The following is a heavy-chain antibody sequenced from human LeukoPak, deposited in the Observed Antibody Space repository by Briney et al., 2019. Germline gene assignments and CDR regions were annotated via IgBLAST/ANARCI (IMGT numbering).Heavy chain of an antibody. J-gene: IGHJ5*02. CDR1: GYTFTSYD. V-gene: IGHV1-2*02. CDR3: ARAGLAARLWFDP. Sequence: GASVKVSCKASGYTFTSYDINWVRQATGQGLEWMGWINPNSGGTNYAQKFQGRVTMTRDTSISTAYMELSRLRSDDTAVYYCARAGLAARLWFDPWGQGTLVTVSS. CDR2: INPNSGGT. D-gene: IGHD6-6*01.